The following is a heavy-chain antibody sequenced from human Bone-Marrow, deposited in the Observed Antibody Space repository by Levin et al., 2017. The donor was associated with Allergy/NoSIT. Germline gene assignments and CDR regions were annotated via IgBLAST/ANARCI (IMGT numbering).Heavy chain of an antibody. Sequence: PSQTLSLTCTVSGGSISGHHWSWIRQPPGKALEWIWNIHYSGTTKYNPSLKSRVTISVDTSKNQFSLKLSSVTAADTAVYYCGRDRSIKNQDGDFWYYGMDVWGQGTTVSVSS. J-gene: IGHJ6*02. CDR1: GGSISGHH. D-gene: IGHD2-21*01. CDR2: IHYSGTT. V-gene: IGHV4-59*11. CDR3: GRDRSIKNQDGDFWYYGMDV.